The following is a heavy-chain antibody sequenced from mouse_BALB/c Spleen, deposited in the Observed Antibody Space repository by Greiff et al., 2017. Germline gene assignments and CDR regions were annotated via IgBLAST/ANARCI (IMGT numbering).Heavy chain of an antibody. J-gene: IGHJ1*01. D-gene: IGHD1-1*01. CDR3: TRGDPITTVVATRYFDV. Sequence: DVMLVESGGGLVKPGGSLKLSCAASGFTFSSYTMSWVRQTPEKRLEWVATISSGGSYTYYPDSVKGRFTISRDNAKNTLYLQMSSLKSEDTAMYYCTRGDPITTVVATRYFDVWGAGTTVTVSS. CDR2: ISSGGSYT. V-gene: IGHV5-6-4*01. CDR1: GFTFSSYT.